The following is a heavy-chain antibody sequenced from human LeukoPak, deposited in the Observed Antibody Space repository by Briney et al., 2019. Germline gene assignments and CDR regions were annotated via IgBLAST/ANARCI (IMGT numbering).Heavy chain of an antibody. CDR1: GFTFSSYA. Sequence: GGSLRLSCAASGFTFSSYAMSWVRQAPGEGLEWVSAISGSGGSTYYADSVKGRFTISRDNSKNTLYLQMNSLRAEDTAVYYCAKDLGYCSGGSCGDYWGQGTLVTVSS. J-gene: IGHJ4*02. CDR3: AKDLGYCSGGSCGDY. V-gene: IGHV3-23*01. D-gene: IGHD2-15*01. CDR2: ISGSGGST.